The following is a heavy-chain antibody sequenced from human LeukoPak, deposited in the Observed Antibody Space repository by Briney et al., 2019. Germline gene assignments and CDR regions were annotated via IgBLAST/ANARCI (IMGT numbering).Heavy chain of an antibody. Sequence: GGSLRLSCAASGFTVSSNYMSWVRQAPGKGLEWVSVIYSGGSTYYADSVKGRFTISRDNAKNTLYLQMNNLRAEDTAVYYCARDHYYVPDYWGQGTLVTVSS. J-gene: IGHJ4*02. CDR1: GFTVSSNY. V-gene: IGHV3-66*01. CDR3: ARDHYYVPDY. D-gene: IGHD3-10*02. CDR2: IYSGGST.